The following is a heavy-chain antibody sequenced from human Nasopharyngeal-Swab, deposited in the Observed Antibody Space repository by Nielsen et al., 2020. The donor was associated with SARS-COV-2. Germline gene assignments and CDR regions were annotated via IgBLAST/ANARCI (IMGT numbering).Heavy chain of an antibody. CDR2: ISGSGGST. J-gene: IGHJ6*03. V-gene: IGHV3-23*01. D-gene: IGHD3-3*01. CDR3: AKDLKPMYYDFWSGYCTDYYYYMDV. Sequence: WIRQPPGKGLEWVSAISGSGGSTYYADSVKGRFTISRDNSKNTLYLQMNSLRAEDTAVYYCAKDLKPMYYDFWSGYCTDYYYYMDVWGKGTTVTVSS.